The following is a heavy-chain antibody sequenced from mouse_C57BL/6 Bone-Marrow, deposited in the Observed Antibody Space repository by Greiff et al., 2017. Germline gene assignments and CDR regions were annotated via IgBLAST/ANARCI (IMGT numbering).Heavy chain of an antibody. V-gene: IGHV1-82*01. CDR1: GYAFSSSW. CDR3: AKLYGNYGFDY. CDR2: IYPGDGDT. J-gene: IGHJ2*01. Sequence: QVQLKESGAELVKPGASVKISCKASGYAFSSSWMNWVKQRPGKGLEWIGRIYPGDGDTNYNGKFKGKATLTADKSSSTAYMQLSSLTSEDSAVYFCAKLYGNYGFDYWGQGTTLTVSS. D-gene: IGHD2-1*01.